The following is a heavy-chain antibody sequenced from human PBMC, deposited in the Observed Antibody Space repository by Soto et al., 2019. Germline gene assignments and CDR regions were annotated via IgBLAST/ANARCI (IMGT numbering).Heavy chain of an antibody. Sequence: EVQLLESGGGLVQPGGSLRLSCAASGFTFSSYAMSWVRQAPGKGLEWVSAISGSGGSTYYADSVKGRFTISRDNSKNTLYLQMNSLRAEDTAVYYCANLPEEYSSSDWFDPWGQGTLVTVSS. V-gene: IGHV3-23*01. CDR2: ISGSGGST. D-gene: IGHD6-6*01. CDR1: GFTFSSYA. CDR3: ANLPEEYSSSDWFDP. J-gene: IGHJ5*02.